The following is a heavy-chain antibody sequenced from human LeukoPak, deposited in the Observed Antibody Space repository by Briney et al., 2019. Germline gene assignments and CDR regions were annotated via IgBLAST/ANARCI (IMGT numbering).Heavy chain of an antibody. CDR1: GYSFTGYY. CDR3: ARQVAGTLFYFDY. CDR2: INPISGGT. Sequence: ASVKVSCKASGYSFTGYYLHWVRQAPGQGLEWMGRINPISGGTIYAQKFQGRVTMTRDTSISTVYMELSRLKSDDTAVFYCARQVAGTLFYFDYWGQRALVTVSS. V-gene: IGHV1-2*06. J-gene: IGHJ4*02. D-gene: IGHD6-19*01.